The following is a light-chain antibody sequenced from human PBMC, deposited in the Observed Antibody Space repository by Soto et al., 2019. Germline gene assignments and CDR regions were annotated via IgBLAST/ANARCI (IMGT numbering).Light chain of an antibody. J-gene: IGKJ4*01. Sequence: DIPMTQSPSPLSASVGDRVTITCRASQDIGNNLAWFQQIPGKAPKSLIYDAYTLQSGVPSKFSGTGSGTDFSLTISSLQPEDLATYYCQQYKTFPFTFGGGTKVEIK. CDR3: QQYKTFPFT. CDR2: DAY. CDR1: QDIGNN. V-gene: IGKV1-16*02.